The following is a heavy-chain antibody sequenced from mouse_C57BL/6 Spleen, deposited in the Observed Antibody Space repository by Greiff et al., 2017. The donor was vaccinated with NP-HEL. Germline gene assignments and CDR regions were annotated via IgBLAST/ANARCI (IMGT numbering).Heavy chain of an antibody. V-gene: IGHV1-64*01. D-gene: IGHD3-2*02. CDR1: GYTFTSYW. Sequence: VQLQQPGAELVKPGASVKLSCKASGYTFTSYWMHWVKQRPGHGLEWIGMIHPNRGSTNYNEKFKSKATLTVYKSSSTADMQLSSLTSEDSAVYDCARETAQVPHYAMDYWGQGTSVTVSS. J-gene: IGHJ4*01. CDR2: IHPNRGST. CDR3: ARETAQVPHYAMDY.